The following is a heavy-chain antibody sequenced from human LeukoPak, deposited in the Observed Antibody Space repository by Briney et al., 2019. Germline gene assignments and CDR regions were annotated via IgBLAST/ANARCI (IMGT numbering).Heavy chain of an antibody. CDR2: INPSGGST. J-gene: IGHJ6*02. CDR1: GYTFTSYY. CDR3: ARGREDTRYCSSTSCYTHYYGMDV. Sequence: GASVKVSCTASGYTFTSYYMHWVRQAPGQGLEWMGIINPSGGSTSYAQKFQGRVTMTRDTSTSTVYMELSSLRSEDTAVYYCARGREDTRYCSSTSCYTHYYGMDVWGQGTTVTVSS. V-gene: IGHV1-46*01. D-gene: IGHD2-2*02.